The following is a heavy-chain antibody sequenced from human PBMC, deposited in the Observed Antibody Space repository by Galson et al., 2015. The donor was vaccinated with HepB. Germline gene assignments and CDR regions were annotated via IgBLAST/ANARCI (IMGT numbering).Heavy chain of an antibody. D-gene: IGHD2-2*01. CDR3: ATVSSLRPDDAYYYYYYGMDV. J-gene: IGHJ6*02. CDR2: FDPEDGET. Sequence: SVKVSCKVSGYTLTELSMHWVRQAPGKGLEWMGGFDPEDGETIYAQKFQGRVTMTEDTSTDTAYMELSSLRSEDTAVYYCATVSSLRPDDAYYYYYYGMDVWGQGTTVTVSS. V-gene: IGHV1-24*01. CDR1: GYTLTELS.